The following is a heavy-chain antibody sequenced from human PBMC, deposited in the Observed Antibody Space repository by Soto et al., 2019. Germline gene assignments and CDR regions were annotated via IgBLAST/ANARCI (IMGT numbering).Heavy chain of an antibody. CDR1: GYTFTNYG. CDR2: INAYNGDT. D-gene: IGHD3-16*01. J-gene: IGHJ1*01. CDR3: VRAGASYTVPTLF. Sequence: GAAVKVSCKASGYTFTNYGFSWVRQAPGQGLERMGWINAYNGDTKFAQKFQGRVTMTTDTSTSTAYMELSSLRSDDTAVYYCVRAGASYTVPTLFWGQGTVVPVCS. V-gene: IGHV1-18*01.